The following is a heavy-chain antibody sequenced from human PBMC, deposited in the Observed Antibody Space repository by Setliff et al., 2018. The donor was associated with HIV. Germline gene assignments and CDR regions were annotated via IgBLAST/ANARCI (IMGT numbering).Heavy chain of an antibody. J-gene: IGHJ4*02. CDR3: AISTRPY. Sequence: WGSLRLSCAASGFTFSSYGMHWVRQTPGKGLEWVAVIWYDGRNENYADSVKGRFTISRDNAKNSLYLQVNSLRAEDTAVYYCAISTRPYWGQGTLVTVSS. CDR2: IWYDGRNE. V-gene: IGHV3-33*03. D-gene: IGHD6-6*01. CDR1: GFTFSSYG.